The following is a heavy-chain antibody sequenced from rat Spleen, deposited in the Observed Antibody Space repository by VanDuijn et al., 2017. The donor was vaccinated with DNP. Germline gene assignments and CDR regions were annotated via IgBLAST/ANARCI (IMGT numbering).Heavy chain of an antibody. J-gene: IGHJ2*01. CDR2: ITNTGGST. CDR1: GFTFNNYW. V-gene: IGHV5-31*01. D-gene: IGHD1-7*01. Sequence: EVQLVASGGGLVQPGRSLKLSCVASGFTFNNYWMTWIRQAPGKGLEWVASITNTGGSTYYPDSVKGRFTISRDNAKSTLYLQMNSLRSEDTATYYCTRDGPPYYGVPFDYWGQGVMVTVSS. CDR3: TRDGPPYYGVPFDY.